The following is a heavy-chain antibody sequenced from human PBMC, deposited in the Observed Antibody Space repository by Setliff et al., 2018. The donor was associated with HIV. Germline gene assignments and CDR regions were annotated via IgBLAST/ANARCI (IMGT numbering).Heavy chain of an antibody. V-gene: IGHV4-34*01. J-gene: IGHJ5*02. D-gene: IGHD3-10*01. CDR3: ARARGPPLPVLDL. CDR2: INHHKHT. Sequence: SETLSLTCVVYGGSFGGYYWSWIRQPPGKGLEWIGEINHHKHTNYNPSLKSRVTMSVDTSKNQFSLNLSSVTAAETAVYYCARARGPPLPVLDLWGQGTLVTVSS. CDR1: GGSFGGYY.